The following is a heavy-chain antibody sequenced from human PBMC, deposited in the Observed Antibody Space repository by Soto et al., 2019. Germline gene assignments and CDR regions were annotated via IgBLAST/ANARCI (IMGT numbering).Heavy chain of an antibody. V-gene: IGHV1-2*02. CDR1: GYTFTGYY. J-gene: IGHJ4*02. D-gene: IGHD5-12*01. CDR2: INPNSGGT. Sequence: ASVKVSCKASGYTFTGYYMHWVRRAPGQGLEWMGWINPNSGGTNYAQKFQGRVTMTRDTSISTAYMELSRLRSDDTAVYYCARDPDGYFNFDYWGQGTLVTVSS. CDR3: ARDPDGYFNFDY.